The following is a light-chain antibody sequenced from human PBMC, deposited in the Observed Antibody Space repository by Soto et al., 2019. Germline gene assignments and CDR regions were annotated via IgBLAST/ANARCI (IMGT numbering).Light chain of an antibody. J-gene: IGKJ5*01. Sequence: EIVLTQSPGTLSLSPGERATLSCRASRSVSSSYLAWYQQKPGQAPRLLIYGASSRATGIPDRFSGSGSGTDFTLTIGRLEPEDFAVYYCQQYGSSPATFGQGTRLEIK. CDR3: QQYGSSPAT. CDR2: GAS. V-gene: IGKV3-20*01. CDR1: RSVSSSY.